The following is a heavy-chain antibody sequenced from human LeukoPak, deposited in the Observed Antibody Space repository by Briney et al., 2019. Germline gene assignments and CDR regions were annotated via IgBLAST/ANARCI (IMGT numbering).Heavy chain of an antibody. CDR1: GGSISSGDYY. CDR3: ARAGIAADDAAFDI. J-gene: IGHJ3*02. D-gene: IGHD6-13*01. CDR2: IYYSGST. Sequence: PSQTLSLTCTVSGGSISSGDYYWSWIRQPPGKGLEWIGYIYYSGSTYYNPSLKSRVTISVDTSKNQFSLKLSSVTAADTAVYYCARAGIAADDAAFDIWGQGTMVTVSS. V-gene: IGHV4-30-4*01.